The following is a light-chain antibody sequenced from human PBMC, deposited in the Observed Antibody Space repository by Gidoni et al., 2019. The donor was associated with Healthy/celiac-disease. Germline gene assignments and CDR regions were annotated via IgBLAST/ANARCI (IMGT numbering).Light chain of an antibody. Sequence: DIQMTHAPASLSESVGDRVTITCRASQSISSYLNWYQQKPGKAPKLLIYAASILQSGVPSRFSGSGSGTVFTLTISSLQPEDFATYYCQQSYSTLSWTFGQGTKVEIK. J-gene: IGKJ1*01. CDR2: AAS. CDR1: QSISSY. CDR3: QQSYSTLSWT. V-gene: IGKV1-39*01.